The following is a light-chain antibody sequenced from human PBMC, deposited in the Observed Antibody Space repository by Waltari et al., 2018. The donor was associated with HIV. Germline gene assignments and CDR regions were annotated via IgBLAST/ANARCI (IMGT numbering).Light chain of an antibody. V-gene: IGLV1-51*01. J-gene: IGLJ1*01. CDR1: NSNLGNNY. Sequence: QSVLTQPPSVSAAPGQRVTISCSGGNSNLGNNYVSWYQQLPGRAPRLLIYDNEKRPSGSPDRFAASKAGRSATLGIAGLQIVDEADYYCGTWDSSLSLYVFGTGTTVAVL. CDR2: DNE. CDR3: GTWDSSLSLYV.